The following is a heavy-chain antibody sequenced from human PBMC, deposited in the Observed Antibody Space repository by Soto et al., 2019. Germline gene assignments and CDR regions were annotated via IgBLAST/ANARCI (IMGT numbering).Heavy chain of an antibody. CDR1: NGSIDNTVFF. V-gene: IGHV4-31*03. CDR3: ARHLSGDYPNANWFDP. Sequence: QVQLQESGPGLVRPSQTLSPTCTVSNGSIDNTVFFWNWIRQHPGRGLEWIGYISYSGKTFYNPSLQGRVSMSLDTSTNQFSLKLSSVTAADTAVYFCARHLSGDYPNANWFDPWGQGTLVTVSS. CDR2: ISYSGKT. D-gene: IGHD4-17*01. J-gene: IGHJ5*02.